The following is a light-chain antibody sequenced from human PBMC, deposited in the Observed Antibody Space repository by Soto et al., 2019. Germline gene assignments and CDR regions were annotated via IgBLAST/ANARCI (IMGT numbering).Light chain of an antibody. CDR3: SSYAGSDNWV. J-gene: IGLJ2*01. CDR1: SSDVGGYNY. V-gene: IGLV2-8*01. CDR2: WVS. Sequence: QSALTQPPSASGSPGQSVTISCTGTSSDVGGYNYVSWYQQHPGKAPKLMISWVSERPSGVPDRFSGSKSGNTASLTVSGLQAEDEADYYCSSYAGSDNWVFGGGTKLTVL.